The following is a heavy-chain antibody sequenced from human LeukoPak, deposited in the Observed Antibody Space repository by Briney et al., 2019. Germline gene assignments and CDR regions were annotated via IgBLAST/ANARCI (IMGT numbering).Heavy chain of an antibody. J-gene: IGHJ5*02. V-gene: IGHV4-34*01. CDR1: GGSFSGYY. CDR3: AGAPRKRRGYRGKYNCFAP. Sequence: SETLSLTCAVYGGSFSGYYWSWIRQPPGKGLEWIGEINHSGSTNYNPSLKSRVSISVDTSKNQFSLKLSSVTAADTAVYYCAGAPRKRRGYRGKYNCFAPWGKGPLVTAPS. D-gene: IGHD3-22*01. CDR2: INHSGST.